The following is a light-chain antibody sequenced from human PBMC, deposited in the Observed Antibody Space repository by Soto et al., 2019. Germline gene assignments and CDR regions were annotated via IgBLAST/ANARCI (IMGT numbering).Light chain of an antibody. V-gene: IGKV3-20*01. CDR3: HQYGLSPPYT. Sequence: EIVLTQSPGTLSLAPGARATLSCRASQRVDSNYLAWYQHKPGQAPRLLIYGASTRATGIPDRFSGSGSGTDFTLTISRLEPEDFAAYYCHQYGLSPPYTFGPGTKVDIK. CDR2: GAS. J-gene: IGKJ3*01. CDR1: QRVDSNY.